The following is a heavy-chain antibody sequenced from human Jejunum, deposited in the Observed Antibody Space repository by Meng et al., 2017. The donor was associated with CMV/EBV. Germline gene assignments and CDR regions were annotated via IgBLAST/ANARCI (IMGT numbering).Heavy chain of an antibody. V-gene: IGHV1-2*06. CDR1: FSDSF. D-gene: IGHD1-14*01. CDR3: ARDIITAGHTGSFLDL. J-gene: IGHJ4*02. Sequence: FSDSFFHGGRQAPGQRLEWMGRTRSHADRGESDYAEKFQGRVTISRDRSIDTAYMEMTGLTSDDTAVYYCARDIITAGHTGSFLDLWGQGTLVTVSS. CDR2: TRSHADRGES.